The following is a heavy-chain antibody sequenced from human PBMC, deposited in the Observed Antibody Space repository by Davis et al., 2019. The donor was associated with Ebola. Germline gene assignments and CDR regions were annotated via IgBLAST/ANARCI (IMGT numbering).Heavy chain of an antibody. CDR3: ARVLMLAGTDFEH. CDR2: ISAYNGNT. V-gene: IGHV1-18*01. D-gene: IGHD6-19*01. CDR1: GYTFPCYF. Sequence: ASVKVSCKASGYTFPCYFFSWVRQAPGQGLEWMGWISAYNGNTNYAQKLQGRVTMTTDTSTSTAYMELRSLRSDDTAVYYCARVLMLAGTDFEHRGKGTRGTVSS. J-gene: IGHJ4*02.